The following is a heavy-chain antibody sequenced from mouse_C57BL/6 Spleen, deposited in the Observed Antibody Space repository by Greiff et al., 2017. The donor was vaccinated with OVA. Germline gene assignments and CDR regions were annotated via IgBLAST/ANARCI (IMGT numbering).Heavy chain of an antibody. CDR1: GFTFNTYA. Sequence: VMLVESGGGLVQPTGSLKLSCAASGFTFNTYAMHWVRQAPGKGLEWVARIRSKSSNYATYYADSVKDRFTISRDDSHSMLYLQINNLKTEDTSMYYCVRDVCAMDFWGQGTSVTVSS. CDR3: VRDVCAMDF. CDR2: IRSKSSNYAT. V-gene: IGHV10-3*01. J-gene: IGHJ4*01.